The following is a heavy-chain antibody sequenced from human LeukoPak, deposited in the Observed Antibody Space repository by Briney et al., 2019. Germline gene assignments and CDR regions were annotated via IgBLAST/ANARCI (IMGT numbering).Heavy chain of an antibody. V-gene: IGHV3-7*01. CDR1: GFTFNTYW. CDR2: INQFGSEK. Sequence: SGGSLRLSCAASGFTFNTYWMSWVRQAPGKGLEWVANINQFGSEKYYVDSVKGRFTISRDNAKNSLYLQMNSLRAEDTAVYYCASVDSYGYEDYWGQGTLVTVSS. CDR3: ASVDSYGYEDY. J-gene: IGHJ4*02. D-gene: IGHD5-18*01.